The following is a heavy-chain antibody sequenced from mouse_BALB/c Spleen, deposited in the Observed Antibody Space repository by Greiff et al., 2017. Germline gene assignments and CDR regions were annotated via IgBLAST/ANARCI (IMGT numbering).Heavy chain of an antibody. J-gene: IGHJ2*01. CDR2: ISYSGST. CDR1: GYSITSDYA. D-gene: IGHD3-3*01. Sequence: VQLKESGPGLVKPSQSLSLTCTVTGYSITSDYAWNWIRQFPGNKLEWMGYISYSGSTSYNPSLKSRISITRDTSKNQFFLQLNSVTTEDTATYYCARGEPGGGLDYWGQGTTLTVSS. CDR3: ARGEPGGGLDY. V-gene: IGHV3-2*02.